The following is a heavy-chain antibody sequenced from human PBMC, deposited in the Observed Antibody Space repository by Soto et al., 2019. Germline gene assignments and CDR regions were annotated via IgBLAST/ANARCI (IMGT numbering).Heavy chain of an antibody. CDR2: IYPGDSDT. CDR3: AREYCTTTICDPWFDP. V-gene: IGHV5-51*01. D-gene: IGHD2-2*01. Sequence: GESLKISCTGVGYSFTSYWIGWVRQMPGKGLEWMGIIYPGDSDTRYSPSFQGQVTISADKSITTAYLQWSSLKASDTAMYYCAREYCTTTICDPWFDPWGQGTLVTVSS. CDR1: GYSFTSYW. J-gene: IGHJ5*02.